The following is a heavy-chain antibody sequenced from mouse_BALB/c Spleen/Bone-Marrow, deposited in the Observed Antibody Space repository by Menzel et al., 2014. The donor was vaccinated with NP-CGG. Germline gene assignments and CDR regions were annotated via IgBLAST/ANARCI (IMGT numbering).Heavy chain of an antibody. CDR3: ARRGYDNSYWYFGV. CDR2: ISTGGSQT. J-gene: IGHJ1*01. CDR1: GFTFSSYG. D-gene: IGHD2-3*01. Sequence: EVKLVESGGDLVKPGGSLKLSCAASGFTFSSYGMSWVRQTPDKRLEWVASISTGGSQTYYTDSVKGRFTISRDNAKNTLYLQMSSPKSEDSAIYYCARRGYDNSYWYFGVWGAGTTVTVSS. V-gene: IGHV5-6*02.